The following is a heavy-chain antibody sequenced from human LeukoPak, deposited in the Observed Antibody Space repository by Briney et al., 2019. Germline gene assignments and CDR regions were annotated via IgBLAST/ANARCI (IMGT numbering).Heavy chain of an antibody. D-gene: IGHD4-17*01. CDR1: GFTFDDYG. CDR3: ARYYGDPPNYYYYMDV. V-gene: IGHV3-20*04. J-gene: IGHJ6*03. Sequence: GGSLRLSCAASGFTFDDYGMSWVRQAPGKGLEWVSGINWNGGSTGYADSVKGRFTISRDNAKNSLYLQMNSLRAEDTALYYCARYYGDPPNYYYYMDVWGKGTTVTVSS. CDR2: INWNGGST.